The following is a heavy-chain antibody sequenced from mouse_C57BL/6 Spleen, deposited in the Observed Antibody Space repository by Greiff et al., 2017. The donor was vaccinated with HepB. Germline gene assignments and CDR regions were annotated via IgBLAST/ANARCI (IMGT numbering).Heavy chain of an antibody. D-gene: IGHD2-4*01. CDR2: IYPYNGVS. CDR1: GYSFTGYY. CDR3: ARCYYDYDVNYAMDY. Sequence: VHVKQSGPELVKPGASVKISCKASGYSFTGYYMHWVKQSHGNILDWIGYIYPYNGVSSYNQKFKGKATLTVDKSSSTAYMELRSLTSEDSAVYYCARCYYDYDVNYAMDYWGQGTSVTVSS. J-gene: IGHJ4*01. V-gene: IGHV1-31*01.